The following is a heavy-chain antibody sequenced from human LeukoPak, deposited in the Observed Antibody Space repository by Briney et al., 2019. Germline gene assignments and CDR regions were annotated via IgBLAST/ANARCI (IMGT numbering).Heavy chain of an antibody. V-gene: IGHV3-7*03. CDR1: GFTFSSYW. CDR3: AKDSGSYPTGTFDY. J-gene: IGHJ4*02. D-gene: IGHD1-26*01. CDR2: IKQDGSEK. Sequence: QPGGSLRLSCAASGFTFSSYWMSWVRQAPGKGLEWVANIKQDGSEKYYVDSVKGRFTISRDNAKNSLYLQMNSLRAEDTALYYCAKDSGSYPTGTFDYWGQGTLVTVSS.